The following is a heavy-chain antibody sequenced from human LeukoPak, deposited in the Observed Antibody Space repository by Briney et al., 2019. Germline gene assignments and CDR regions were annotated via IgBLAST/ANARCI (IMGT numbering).Heavy chain of an antibody. V-gene: IGHV4-39*07. Sequence: SQTLSLTCTVSGGSISSGDYYWSWIRQPPGKGLEWIGSIYYSGSTYYNPSLKSRVTISVDTSKNQFSLKLSSVTAADTAVYYCARFVRREVAGLDYWGQGTLVTVSS. CDR2: IYYSGST. D-gene: IGHD6-19*01. J-gene: IGHJ4*02. CDR3: ARFVRREVAGLDY. CDR1: GGSISSGDYY.